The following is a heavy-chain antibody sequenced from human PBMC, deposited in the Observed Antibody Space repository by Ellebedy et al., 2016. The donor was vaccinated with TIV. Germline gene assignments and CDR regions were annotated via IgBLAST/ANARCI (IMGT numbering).Heavy chain of an antibody. CDR3: VKGAYPVPTVMAV. Sequence: GASLKISCATSGFITSGMNWVRQAPGQVLEWVAFVRSDGTTKYYMDSVKGRFTISSDSSKNTLDLQMNRLRTEDTGVYYCVKGAYPVPTVMAVWGQGTRVTVSS. J-gene: IGHJ6*02. CDR2: VRSDGTTK. D-gene: IGHD3-16*01. V-gene: IGHV3-30*02. CDR1: GFITSG.